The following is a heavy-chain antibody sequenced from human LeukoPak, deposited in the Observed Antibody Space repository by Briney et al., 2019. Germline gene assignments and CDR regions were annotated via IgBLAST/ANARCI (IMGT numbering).Heavy chain of an antibody. J-gene: IGHJ6*03. D-gene: IGHD3-10*01. V-gene: IGHV4-4*07. Sequence: SETLSLTCTVSGGSISLYYWNWIRQPAGKGLEWIGWIFTSGITNYNPSLKSRVTMSVDTSKSQFSLALSSVTAADTAVYYCAREISGSYYNPLGYMDVWGKGTTVTVSS. CDR2: IFTSGIT. CDR3: AREISGSYYNPLGYMDV. CDR1: GGSISLYY.